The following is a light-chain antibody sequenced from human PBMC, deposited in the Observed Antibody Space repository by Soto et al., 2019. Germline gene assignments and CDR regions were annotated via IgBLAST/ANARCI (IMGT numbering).Light chain of an antibody. CDR2: DVS. V-gene: IGLV2-11*01. Sequence: QSALTQPRSVSGSPGQAVTLSCTGTRSDVGGYNYVSWYQQHPGKAPKLMIYDVSKRPSGVPDRFSGSKSDNTASLTISGLQAEDEADYYCCSYAGSSLVVFGGGTKLTVL. J-gene: IGLJ3*02. CDR1: RSDVGGYNY. CDR3: CSYAGSSLVV.